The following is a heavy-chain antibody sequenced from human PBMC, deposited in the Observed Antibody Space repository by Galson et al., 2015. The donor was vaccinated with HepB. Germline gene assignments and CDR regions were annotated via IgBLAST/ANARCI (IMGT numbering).Heavy chain of an antibody. CDR1: GFRFSMYG. V-gene: IGHV3-33*01. D-gene: IGHD1-1*01. Sequence: SLRLSCAASGFRFSMYGMHWVRQAPGKGLEWLTSIWSDGSNQKYIDSVKGRFIISRDNSKNTLYLQMDYLRVEDTALYYCTRTDGGTSFDYWGQGTLVSVSS. CDR3: TRTDGGTSFDY. J-gene: IGHJ4*02. CDR2: IWSDGSNQ.